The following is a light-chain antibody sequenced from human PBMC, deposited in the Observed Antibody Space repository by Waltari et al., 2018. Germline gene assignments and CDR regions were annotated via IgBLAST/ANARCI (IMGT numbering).Light chain of an antibody. Sequence: EIVMTQSPATLSVSPGEGATLSCRTSQSVSSNLAWYQQHPGQAPRLLIYGASTRATGIPARFSGSGSGTDFTLTISSLQSEDFAVYYCQQYNNWPLTFGGGTKVEIK. CDR3: QQYNNWPLT. J-gene: IGKJ4*01. CDR2: GAS. CDR1: QSVSSN. V-gene: IGKV3-15*01.